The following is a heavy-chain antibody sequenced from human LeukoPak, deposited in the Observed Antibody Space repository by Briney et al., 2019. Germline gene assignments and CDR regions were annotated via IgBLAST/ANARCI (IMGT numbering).Heavy chain of an antibody. V-gene: IGHV4-34*01. D-gene: IGHD3-10*01. CDR3: ARGYGSGSGEHTNARTPHFDY. CDR1: GGTFSGYY. Sequence: SETLSLTCAVYGGTFSGYYWSWIRQPPGKGLEWIGEINHSGSTNYNPSLKSRVTILVDTSKNQFSLKLSSVTAADTAVYYCARGYGSGSGEHTNARTPHFDYWGQGTLVTVSS. CDR2: INHSGST. J-gene: IGHJ4*02.